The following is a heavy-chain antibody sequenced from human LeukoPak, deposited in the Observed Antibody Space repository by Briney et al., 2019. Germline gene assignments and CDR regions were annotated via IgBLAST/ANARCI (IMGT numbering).Heavy chain of an antibody. CDR3: GSGFYFDY. Sequence: GGSLRLSCAASGFTFSSYGMHWVRQAPGKGLEWVAVISYDGSNKYYADSVKGRFTISRDNSKNTLYLQMNSLRAEDTAVYYCGSGFYFDYWGQGTLVTASS. V-gene: IGHV3-30*03. CDR1: GFTFSSYG. J-gene: IGHJ4*02. CDR2: ISYDGSNK. D-gene: IGHD5-12*01.